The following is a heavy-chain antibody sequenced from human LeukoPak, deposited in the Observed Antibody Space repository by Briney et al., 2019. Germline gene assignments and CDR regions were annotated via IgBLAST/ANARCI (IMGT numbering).Heavy chain of an antibody. Sequence: GGSLRLSCAASGFTFSSYWMHWVRQAPGKGLVWVSRINSDGSSTSYADSVKGRCTISRDNAKNTLYLQMNSLRAEDTAVYYCARDPYYYGSGSYGDYWGQGTLVTVSS. D-gene: IGHD3-10*01. V-gene: IGHV3-74*01. CDR2: INSDGSST. CDR1: GFTFSSYW. J-gene: IGHJ4*02. CDR3: ARDPYYYGSGSYGDY.